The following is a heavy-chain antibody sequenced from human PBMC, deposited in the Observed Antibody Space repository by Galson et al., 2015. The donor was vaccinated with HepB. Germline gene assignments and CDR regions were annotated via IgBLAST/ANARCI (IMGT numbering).Heavy chain of an antibody. CDR1: GGSIGSGGYS. V-gene: IGHV4-30-2*01. CDR2: IYHSGSN. D-gene: IGHD2-2*01. J-gene: IGHJ5*02. Sequence: TLSLTCAVSGGSIGSGGYSWSWIRQPPGKALEWIGYIYHSGSNYYNPSLTSRVTISLDRSKNHFSLKLTSVTAADTAVYYCANRYCTSTSCAFDPWGQGTLVTVSS. CDR3: ANRYCTSTSCAFDP.